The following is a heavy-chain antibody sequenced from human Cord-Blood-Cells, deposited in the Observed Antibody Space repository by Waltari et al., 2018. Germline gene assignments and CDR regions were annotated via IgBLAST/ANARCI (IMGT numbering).Heavy chain of an antibody. Sequence: QVQLQQWGAGLLKPSETLSLTCAVYGGSFSGYYWSWIRQPPGKGLEWIGEINHRGSTNYNPSRKSRVTIAVDASKNQFSLKLSSVTAADTAVYYCARRRSNYFDYWGQGTLVTVSS. J-gene: IGHJ4*02. V-gene: IGHV4-34*01. CDR1: GGSFSGYY. CDR2: INHRGST. D-gene: IGHD4-4*01. CDR3: ARRRSNYFDY.